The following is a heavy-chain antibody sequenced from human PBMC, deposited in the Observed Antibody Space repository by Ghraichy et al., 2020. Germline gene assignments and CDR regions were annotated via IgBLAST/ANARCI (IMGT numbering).Heavy chain of an antibody. V-gene: IGHV4-34*01. Sequence: ETLSLTCAVYGGSFSGYYWSWIRQPPGKGLEWIGEINHSGSTNYNPSLKSRVTISVDTSKNQFSLKLSSVTAADTAVYYCARRRLNDFWSGYYSDFDYWGQGTLVTVSS. CDR2: INHSGST. CDR1: GGSFSGYY. D-gene: IGHD3-3*01. CDR3: ARRRLNDFWSGYYSDFDY. J-gene: IGHJ4*02.